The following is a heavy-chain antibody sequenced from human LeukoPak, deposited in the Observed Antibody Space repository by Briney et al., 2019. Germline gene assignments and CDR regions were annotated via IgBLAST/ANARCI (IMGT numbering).Heavy chain of an antibody. CDR2: LYSGGST. V-gene: IGHV3-66*01. J-gene: IGHJ6*02. Sequence: GGSLRLSCAASGFTVSSNYMSWVRQAPGKGREWVSVLYSGGSTYYADSVKGRFTISRDNSKNTLHLQMNSLRAEDTAVYYCARDPYCSGGSCYPAPYYGLDVWGQGTTVTVSS. CDR3: ARDPYCSGGSCYPAPYYGLDV. CDR1: GFTVSSNY. D-gene: IGHD2-15*01.